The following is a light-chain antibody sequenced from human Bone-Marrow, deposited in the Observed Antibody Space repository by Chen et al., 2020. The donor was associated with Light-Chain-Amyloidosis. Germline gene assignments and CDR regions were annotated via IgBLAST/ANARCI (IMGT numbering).Light chain of an antibody. CDR3: QSADSSGTYEVI. V-gene: IGLV3-25*03. J-gene: IGLJ2*01. Sequence: YELTQPPSVSVSPGQTARITCSGDDLPTKYAYWYQQKPGQAPVLVIHRDTERPSGISERFCGSSSGTTATLTISGVQAEDEADYHCQSADSSGTYEVIFGGGTKLTVL. CDR2: RDT. CDR1: DLPTKY.